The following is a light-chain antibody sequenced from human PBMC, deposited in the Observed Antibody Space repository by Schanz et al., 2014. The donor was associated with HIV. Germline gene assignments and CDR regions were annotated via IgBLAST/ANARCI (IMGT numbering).Light chain of an antibody. Sequence: DIVMTQSPDSLAVSLGERAIIHCKSSQSILFSSNNRNYLAWYQQKPGQPPKLLIYWSSSRESGVPDRFTGSGSGTHFTLTISSLQAEDAAVYYCQQYYSTPPYTFGQGTKLEIK. CDR3: QQYYSTPPYT. J-gene: IGKJ2*01. CDR2: WSS. V-gene: IGKV4-1*01. CDR1: QSILFSSNNRNY.